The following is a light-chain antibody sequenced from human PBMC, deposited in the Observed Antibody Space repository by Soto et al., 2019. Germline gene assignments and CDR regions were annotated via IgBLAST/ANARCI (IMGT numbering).Light chain of an antibody. Sequence: DIRMTQSPSSLSASVGDRVTITCRASQGISNYLAWYQQKAGKVPKLLIYAASTLQSGVPSRFSGSGSGTDFTLTISSLQPEDVATYYCQKYDNAPFTFGQGTRLEIK. CDR2: AAS. CDR3: QKYDNAPFT. J-gene: IGKJ5*01. V-gene: IGKV1-27*01. CDR1: QGISNY.